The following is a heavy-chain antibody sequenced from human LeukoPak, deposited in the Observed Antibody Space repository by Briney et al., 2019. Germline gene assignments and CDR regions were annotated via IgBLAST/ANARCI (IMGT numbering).Heavy chain of an antibody. CDR3: ASDSAWNLHGGYLDH. V-gene: IGHV3-30*04. J-gene: IGHJ4*02. D-gene: IGHD2-15*01. CDR2: ISHDGNSR. CDR1: GFSFYNLA. Sequence: PRGSLRLSCATSGFSFYNLAFHWVRQAPGKGLEWVSLISHDGNSRKYADSVKGRFIVSRDNSKNTLYLQMNSLRSEDTAVYYCASDSAWNLHGGYLDHWGQGTLVSVSS.